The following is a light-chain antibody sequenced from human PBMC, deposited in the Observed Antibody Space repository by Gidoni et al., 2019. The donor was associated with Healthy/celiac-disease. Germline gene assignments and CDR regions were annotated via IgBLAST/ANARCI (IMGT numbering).Light chain of an antibody. CDR3: SSYTSSSTVV. CDR2: DVS. CDR1: SSDVGGYNY. V-gene: IGLV2-14*03. J-gene: IGLJ2*01. Sequence: QSALTQPASGSGSPGQSITISCTGTSSDVGGYNYASWYQQHPGKAPKLMIYDVSNRPSGVSNRFSGSKSGNTASLTISGLQAEDEADYYCSSYTSSSTVVFGGGTKLTVL.